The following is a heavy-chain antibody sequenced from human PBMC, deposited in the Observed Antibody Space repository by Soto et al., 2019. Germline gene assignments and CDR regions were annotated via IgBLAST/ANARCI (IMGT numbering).Heavy chain of an antibody. CDR2: IYWDDDK. V-gene: IGHV2-5*02. J-gene: IGHJ1*01. D-gene: IGHD3-9*01. CDR3: AHRLARGATGLYFQH. CDR1: GLSLSTSGVA. Sequence: SGPTLVNPTQTLTLTCTFSGLSLSTSGVAVGWIRQPPGKALEWLALIYWDDDKRYSPSLKSRLTITRDTSKNQVVLTMTNMDPVDTSTYYCAHRLARGATGLYFQHWGQGTPVTVSS.